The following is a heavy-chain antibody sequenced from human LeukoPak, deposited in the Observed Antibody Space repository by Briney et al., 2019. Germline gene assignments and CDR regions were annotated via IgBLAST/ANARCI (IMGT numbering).Heavy chain of an antibody. CDR2: ISGSGGST. CDR3: AKLDYDFWSGSFDY. D-gene: IGHD3-3*01. Sequence: PGGSLRLSCAASGFTFNSYAMSWVRQAPGKGLEWVSAISGSGGSTYYADSVKGRFTISRDNSRNTLYLQMNSLRAEDTAIYYCAKLDYDFWSGSFDYWGQGTLVTVSS. CDR1: GFTFNSYA. V-gene: IGHV3-23*01. J-gene: IGHJ4*02.